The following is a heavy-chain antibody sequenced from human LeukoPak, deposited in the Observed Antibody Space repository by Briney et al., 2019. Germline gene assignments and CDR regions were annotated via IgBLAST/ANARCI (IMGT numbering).Heavy chain of an antibody. D-gene: IGHD6-19*01. V-gene: IGHV1-2*02. J-gene: IGHJ3*02. CDR1: VYTFTGYY. Sequence: ASVKVSCKASVYTFTGYYMHWVRQAPGQGLEWMGWINPNNGGTNYAQKFQGRVTMIRDTSISTAYMELSRLRSDDTAVYYCAASSGSGAFDIWGQGTMVTVSS. CDR3: AASSGSGAFDI. CDR2: INPNNGGT.